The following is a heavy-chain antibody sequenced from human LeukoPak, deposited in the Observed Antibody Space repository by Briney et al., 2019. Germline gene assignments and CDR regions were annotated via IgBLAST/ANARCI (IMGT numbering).Heavy chain of an antibody. CDR2: IYSSGGT. D-gene: IGHD6-19*01. CDR1: GGSNSAYY. Sequence: PSEALSLTCSVSGGSNSAYYWSWIRQPAGKGLEWIGRIYSSGGTNYNPSLKSRVTMSVDTSKNQFSLKLSSVTAADTAVYYCARTSGPANYWGQGSLVTVSS. V-gene: IGHV4-4*07. CDR3: ARTSGPANY. J-gene: IGHJ4*02.